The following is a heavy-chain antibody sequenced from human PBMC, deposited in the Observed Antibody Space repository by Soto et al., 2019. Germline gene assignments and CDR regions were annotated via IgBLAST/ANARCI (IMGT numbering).Heavy chain of an antibody. J-gene: IGHJ6*02. V-gene: IGHV4-4*02. CDR3: ARVSGSYYYGMDV. CDR2: IYHSGST. CDR1: GGSISSSNW. Sequence: QVQLQESGPGLVKPSGTLSLTCAVSGGSISSSNWWSWVRQPPGKGLEWIGEIYHSGSTNYNPSLKSRVTRSVDKSKSQFSLQLSSVTAADTAVYYCARVSGSYYYGMDVWGQGTTVTVSS. D-gene: IGHD1-26*01.